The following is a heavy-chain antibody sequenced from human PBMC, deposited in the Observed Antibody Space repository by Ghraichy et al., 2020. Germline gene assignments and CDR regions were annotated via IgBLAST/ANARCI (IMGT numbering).Heavy chain of an antibody. CDR2: INHSGST. J-gene: IGHJ4*02. CDR3: ARVGGYSSSWSDFDY. D-gene: IGHD6-13*01. V-gene: IGHV4-34*01. Sequence: EINHSGSTNYNPSLKSRVTISVDTSKNQFSLKLSSVTAADTAVYYCARVGGYSSSWSDFDYWGLG.